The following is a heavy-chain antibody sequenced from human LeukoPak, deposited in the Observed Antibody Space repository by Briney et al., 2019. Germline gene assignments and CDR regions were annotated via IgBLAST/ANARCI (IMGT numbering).Heavy chain of an antibody. CDR2: ISNTGPHT. D-gene: IGHD3-9*01. CDR1: GFTFSDYY. Sequence: GGSLRLSCAASGFTFSDYYMIWIRQAPGKGLEWVSYISNTGPHTNYADSVKGRFTISRDNAKNSLYLQMNSLRDEDTAVYYCARARYYDILTGLIDYWGQGTLVTVSS. V-gene: IGHV3-11*06. CDR3: ARARYYDILTGLIDY. J-gene: IGHJ4*02.